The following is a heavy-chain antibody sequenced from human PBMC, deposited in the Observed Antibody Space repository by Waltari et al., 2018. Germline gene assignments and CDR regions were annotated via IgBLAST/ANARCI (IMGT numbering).Heavy chain of an antibody. CDR1: GGNFSRDA. CDR3: AERDSGSFIDAFDI. Sequence: QVQLVQSGAEVKKPGSSVEVSCKASGGNFSRDAISRVRQAPGQGLAWMGGFIPLFGTAHYAQKFQGRVTITADKSTCTAYMELSSLRSEDTAVYYCAERDSGSFIDAFDIWGQGTMVTVSS. V-gene: IGHV1-69*14. J-gene: IGHJ3*02. CDR2: FIPLFGTA. D-gene: IGHD1-26*01.